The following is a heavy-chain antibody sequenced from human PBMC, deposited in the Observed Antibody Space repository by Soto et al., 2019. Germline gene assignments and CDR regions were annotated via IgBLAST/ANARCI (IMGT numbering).Heavy chain of an antibody. D-gene: IGHD3-16*02. J-gene: IGHJ4*02. CDR2: IYSGGST. CDR1: GFTVSSNY. Sequence: GGSLRLSCAASGFTVSSNYMSWVRQAPGKGLEWVSVIYSGGSTYYDDSVKGRFTISRDNSKNTLYLQMNSQRAEDTAVYYCARSYYDYIWGSYRYTGGFDYWGQGTLVTVSS. V-gene: IGHV3-66*01. CDR3: ARSYYDYIWGSYRYTGGFDY.